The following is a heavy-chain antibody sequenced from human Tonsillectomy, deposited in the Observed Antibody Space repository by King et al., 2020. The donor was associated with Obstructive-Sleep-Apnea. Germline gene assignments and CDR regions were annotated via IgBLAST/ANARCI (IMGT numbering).Heavy chain of an antibody. CDR3: ARESVGGVIVRQDYYYGMDV. Sequence: VQLQESGPGLVKPSQTLSLTCTVSGGSISSGGYYWSWIRQHPGKGLEWIGYIYYSGSTYYNPSLKSRVTISVDTSKNQFSLKLRSVTAADTAVYYCARESVGGVIVRQDYYYGMDVWAKGPRSPSP. D-gene: IGHD3-16*02. J-gene: IGHJ6*02. CDR2: IYYSGST. CDR1: GGSISSGGYY. V-gene: IGHV4-31*03.